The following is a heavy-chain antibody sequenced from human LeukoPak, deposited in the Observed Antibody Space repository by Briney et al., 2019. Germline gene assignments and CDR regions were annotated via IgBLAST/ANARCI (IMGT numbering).Heavy chain of an antibody. CDR3: AQISVDTSRDRWSDFDS. J-gene: IGHJ4*02. V-gene: IGHV3-9*01. Sequence: PGGSLRLSCAASGFSFDDYAMHWVRQAPGKGLEWVSGIGWNGGGIVYADSVKGRFTISRDNAKNSLYLQMNSLGAEDTAVYYCAQISVDTSRDRWSDFDSWGQGILVTVSS. D-gene: IGHD5-18*01. CDR1: GFSFDDYA. CDR2: IGWNGGGI.